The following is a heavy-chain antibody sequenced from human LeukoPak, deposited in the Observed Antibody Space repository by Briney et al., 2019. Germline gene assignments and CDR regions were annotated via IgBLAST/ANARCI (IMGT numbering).Heavy chain of an antibody. CDR2: ISTASSYT. CDR3: TRRDYYYYSMDV. Sequence: PGGSLRLSCEASGFTFSKYSMNWVRQAPGKGLEWVSSISTASSYTSYADSAKGRFTISRDNAKNSVFLQMDSLRVEDTALYYCTRRDYYYYSMDVWGKGTTVTVSS. J-gene: IGHJ6*03. V-gene: IGHV3-21*01. CDR1: GFTFSKYS.